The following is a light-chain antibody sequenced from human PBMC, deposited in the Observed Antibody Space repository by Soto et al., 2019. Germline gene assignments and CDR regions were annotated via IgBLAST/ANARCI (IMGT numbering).Light chain of an antibody. V-gene: IGKV3-20*01. CDR3: QQYGNSPLT. CDR1: QSVGRN. Sequence: IVMTQSPATLSASPGERAKLSCRASQSVGRNLAWYQQKPGQAPRLLIFGASTRAPGIPDRFSGSGSGTDFTLTISKLEPEDFALFYCQQYGNSPLTFGGGTKVDNK. J-gene: IGKJ4*01. CDR2: GAS.